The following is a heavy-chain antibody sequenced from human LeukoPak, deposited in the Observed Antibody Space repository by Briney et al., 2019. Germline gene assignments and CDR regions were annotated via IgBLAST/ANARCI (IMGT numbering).Heavy chain of an antibody. J-gene: IGHJ4*02. CDR2: IYYSGST. V-gene: IGHV4-59*01. D-gene: IGHD1-26*01. CDR1: GGSIGSYY. CDR3: AKGDTTWELPHDY. Sequence: SETLSLTCTVSGGSIGSYYWSWIRQPPGKGLEWIGYIYYSGSTNYNPSLKSRVTISVDTSKNQFSLKLSSVTAADTAVYYCAKGDTTWELPHDYWGQGTLVTVSS.